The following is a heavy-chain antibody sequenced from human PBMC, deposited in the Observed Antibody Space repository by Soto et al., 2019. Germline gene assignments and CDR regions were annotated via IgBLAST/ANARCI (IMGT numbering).Heavy chain of an antibody. Sequence: QVQLVQSGAEVKKPGASVKVSCKASGYTFTGYYMHWVRQAPGQGLEWMGWINPNSGDTNYAQKFQGRVTMTRDTSISTAYMELSRLRSDDTAVYYCARGGPVVVAATRYFDYWGQGTLVTVSS. CDR2: INPNSGDT. V-gene: IGHV1-2*02. CDR3: ARGGPVVVAATRYFDY. CDR1: GYTFTGYY. J-gene: IGHJ4*02. D-gene: IGHD2-15*01.